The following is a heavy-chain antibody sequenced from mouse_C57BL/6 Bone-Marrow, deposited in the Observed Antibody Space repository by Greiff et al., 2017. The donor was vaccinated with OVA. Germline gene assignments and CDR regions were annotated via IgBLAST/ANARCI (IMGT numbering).Heavy chain of an antibody. J-gene: IGHJ4*01. CDR2: VYPGSGSI. Sequence: QVQLQQSGAELVKPGASVKLSCKASGYTFTEYTIHWVKQRSGQGLEWIGWVYPGSGSIKYNEKFKDKATLTADKSSSTVYMELSRLTSEDSAVYFCARHEAPLITTVVATENAMDYWGQGTSVTVSS. D-gene: IGHD1-1*01. V-gene: IGHV1-62-2*01. CDR3: ARHEAPLITTVVATENAMDY. CDR1: GYTFTEYT.